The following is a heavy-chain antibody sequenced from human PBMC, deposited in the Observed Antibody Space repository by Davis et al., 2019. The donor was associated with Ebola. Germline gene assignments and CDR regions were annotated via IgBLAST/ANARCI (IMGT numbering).Heavy chain of an antibody. J-gene: IGHJ4*02. CDR3: ARGLDFGDYTDY. CDR2: ISTFDGKT. CDR1: GYTFISYG. Sequence: ASVKVSCKASGYTFISYGISWVRQAPGQGPEWMGWISTFDGKTKYVQKLQGRVTMTRDKSTSTVYMELRSLRSDDTAVYYCARGLDFGDYTDYWGQGTLVTVAS. D-gene: IGHD4-17*01. V-gene: IGHV1-18*01.